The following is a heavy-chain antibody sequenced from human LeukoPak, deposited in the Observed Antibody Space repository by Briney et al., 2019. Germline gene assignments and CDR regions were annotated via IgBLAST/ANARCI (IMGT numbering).Heavy chain of an antibody. J-gene: IGHJ6*03. CDR1: GYTFTSYG. CDR2: MNPNSGNT. V-gene: IGHV1-8*03. CDR3: ARGLPLGYYYYYMDI. D-gene: IGHD3-16*01. Sequence: ASVKVSCKASGYTFTSYGISWVRQATGQGLEWMGWMNPNSGNTGYAQKFQGRVTITRNTSISTAYMELSSLRSEDTAVYYCARGLPLGYYYYYMDIWGKGTTVTVSS.